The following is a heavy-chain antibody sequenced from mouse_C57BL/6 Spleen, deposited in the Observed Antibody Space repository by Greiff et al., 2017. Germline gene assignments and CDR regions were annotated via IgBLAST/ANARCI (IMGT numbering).Heavy chain of an antibody. V-gene: IGHV5-4*01. CDR1: GFTFSSYA. CDR2: ISDGGSYT. D-gene: IGHD2-4*01. Sequence: EVQLVESGGGLVKPGGSLKLSCAASGFTFSSYAMSWVRQTPEKRLEWVATISDGGSYTYYPDNVKGRFTISRDNAKNNLYLQMSHLKSEDTAMYYCARGFYDYDKGFAYWGQGTLVTVSA. J-gene: IGHJ3*01. CDR3: ARGFYDYDKGFAY.